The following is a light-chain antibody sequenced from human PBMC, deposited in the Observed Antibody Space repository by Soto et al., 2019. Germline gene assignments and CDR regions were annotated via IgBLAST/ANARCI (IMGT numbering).Light chain of an antibody. J-gene: IGKJ2*01. CDR3: LQDYNYPRT. V-gene: IGKV1-6*01. CDR2: AGS. CDR1: QGIRND. Sequence: AIQMTQSPSSLSASVGDRVTITCRASQGIRNDLGWYQQKPGKAPKLLIYAGSSLQSGVPPRFSGSGSGTDFTLTIISLQPEDFATYYCLQDYNYPRTFGQGTKLQIK.